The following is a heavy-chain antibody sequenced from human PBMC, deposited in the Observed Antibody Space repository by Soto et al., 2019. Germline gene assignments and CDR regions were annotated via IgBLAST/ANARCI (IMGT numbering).Heavy chain of an antibody. CDR3: AIEGIGGTIYRGSLDF. V-gene: IGHV3-33*01. CDR2: IMYDGSKI. Sequence: PGESLTISCAASGSIFRGYGMHWVRQAPGKGLEYVAVIMYDGSKINYADSVMGRFTISRDTSKNTLYLEMNSLRAEDTAVYYCAIEGIGGTIYRGSLDFCRQGHLVSVXS. J-gene: IGHJ4*02. D-gene: IGHD1-26*01. CDR1: GSIFRGYG.